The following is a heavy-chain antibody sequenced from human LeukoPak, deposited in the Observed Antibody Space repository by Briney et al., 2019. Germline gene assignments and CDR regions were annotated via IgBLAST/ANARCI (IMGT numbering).Heavy chain of an antibody. CDR3: AREANGSGSYHY. V-gene: IGHV1-46*01. J-gene: IGHJ4*02. CDR2: INPSGGST. D-gene: IGHD3-10*01. Sequence: ASVKVSCKAFGYTFTSNYMHWVRQAPGQGPEWMGVINPSGGSTSYAQKFQGRVTMTRDMSTSTVYMELSSLRSEDTAVYYCAREANGSGSYHYWGQGTLVTVSS. CDR1: GYTFTSNY.